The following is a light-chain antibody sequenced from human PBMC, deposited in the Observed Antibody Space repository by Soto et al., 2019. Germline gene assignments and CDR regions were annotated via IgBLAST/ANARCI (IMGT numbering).Light chain of an antibody. CDR1: SSDVGGYNY. Sequence: QSVLTQPASVSGSPGQSITISCTGTSSDVGGYNYVSWYQQHPGKAPKLMIYEVSNRPSGVSNRFSGSKSDYTASLTISGLQDEEEGDYYCSSYTTAYFYVFGTGTKVTV. CDR3: SSYTTAYFYV. CDR2: EVS. V-gene: IGLV2-14*01. J-gene: IGLJ1*01.